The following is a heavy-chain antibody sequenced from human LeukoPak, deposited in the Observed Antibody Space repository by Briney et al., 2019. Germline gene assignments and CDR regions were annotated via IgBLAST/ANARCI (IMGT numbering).Heavy chain of an antibody. CDR1: GFTVSSYG. J-gene: IGHJ4*02. Sequence: PGGSLRLSCAASGFTVSSYGMTWVRHAPGEGLEWVSSFSGTDGGTYYADSVKGRFTIPRDNSKNTLYLQMNSLRAEDTAVYYCAKDSSGWYEYFDYWGQGTLVTVSP. V-gene: IGHV3-23*01. CDR2: FSGTDGGT. D-gene: IGHD6-19*01. CDR3: AKDSSGWYEYFDY.